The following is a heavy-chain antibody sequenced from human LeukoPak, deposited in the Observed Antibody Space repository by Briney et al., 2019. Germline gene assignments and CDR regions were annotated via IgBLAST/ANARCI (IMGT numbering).Heavy chain of an antibody. Sequence: GASVKVSCKASGYTFTGYYMHWVRQAPGQGLECMGWIDPNSGGTNYAQKFQGRVTMTRDTSISTAYMELSRLRSDDTAVYYCARGESTVTTYIANLGYWGQGTLVTVSS. V-gene: IGHV1-2*02. CDR1: GYTFTGYY. J-gene: IGHJ4*02. CDR2: IDPNSGGT. CDR3: ARGESTVTTYIANLGY. D-gene: IGHD4-17*01.